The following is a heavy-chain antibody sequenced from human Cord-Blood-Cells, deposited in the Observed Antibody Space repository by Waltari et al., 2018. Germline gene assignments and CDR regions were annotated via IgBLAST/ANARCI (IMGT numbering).Heavy chain of an antibody. J-gene: IGHJ3*02. Sequence: EVQLVESGGGLVKPGGSLRRSCAASGFTFSSYSMNWVRQAPGKGLGWGSAISSSSSYINCADSVKGRFTISRDNAKNSLYLQMNSLRAEDTAVYYCARDQFEGAFDIWGQGTMVTVSS. CDR2: ISSSSSYI. D-gene: IGHD3-16*01. CDR3: ARDQFEGAFDI. V-gene: IGHV3-21*01. CDR1: GFTFSSYS.